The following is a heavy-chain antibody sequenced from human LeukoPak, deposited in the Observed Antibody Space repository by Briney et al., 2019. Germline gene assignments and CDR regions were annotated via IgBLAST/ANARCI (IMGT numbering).Heavy chain of an antibody. CDR2: ISYDGSNK. CDR3: AKRIYGWYQIDY. J-gene: IGHJ4*02. V-gene: IGHV3-30*18. D-gene: IGHD6-19*01. Sequence: GGSLRLSCAASGFTFSSYGMHWVRQAPGKGLEWVAVISYDGSNKNYADSVKGRFTISRDNSKNTLSLQMNSLRAEDTAVYFCAKRIYGWYQIDYWGQGTLVTVSS. CDR1: GFTFSSYG.